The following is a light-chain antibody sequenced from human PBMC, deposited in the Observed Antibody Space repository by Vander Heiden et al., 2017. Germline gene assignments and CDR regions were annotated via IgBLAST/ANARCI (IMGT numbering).Light chain of an antibody. CDR1: QGISSA. J-gene: IGKJ5*01. CDR3: QQYNSNHPIT. CDR2: DAS. V-gene: IGKV1-13*02. Sequence: AIQLTQSPSSLSASVGARVTIPSRASQGISSALAWYQQKPGKPPKPLIYDASSLERGVPSRFSGSGSGTEFTLTISSLQPEDYATNYCQQYNSNHPITFGRGTQLEIK.